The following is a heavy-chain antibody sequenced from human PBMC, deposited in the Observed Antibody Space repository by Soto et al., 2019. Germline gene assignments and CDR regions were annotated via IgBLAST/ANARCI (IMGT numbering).Heavy chain of an antibody. CDR1: GGSISSYY. Sequence: SETLSLTCTVSGGSISSYYWSWIRQPPGKGLEWIGYIYYSGSTNYNPSLKSRVTISVDTSKNQFSLKLSSVTAADTAVYYCARGSVIYGMDVWGQGTTVTVSS. V-gene: IGHV4-59*01. CDR3: ARGSVIYGMDV. CDR2: IYYSGST. D-gene: IGHD3-10*01. J-gene: IGHJ6*02.